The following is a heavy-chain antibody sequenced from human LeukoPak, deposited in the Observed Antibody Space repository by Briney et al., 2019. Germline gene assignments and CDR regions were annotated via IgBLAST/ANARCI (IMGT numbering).Heavy chain of an antibody. CDR1: GFTVSSSY. J-gene: IGHJ4*02. D-gene: IGHD6-13*01. Sequence: PGGSLRLSCAASGFTVSSSYVTWVRQAPGKGLEWVSVIYSGGSTHYAGSVKGRFTISRDNSKNTVYLQMNSLRAEDTAVYHCARAPYSSSWYFDYWGQGTLVTVSS. CDR2: IYSGGST. V-gene: IGHV3-66*01. CDR3: ARAPYSSSWYFDY.